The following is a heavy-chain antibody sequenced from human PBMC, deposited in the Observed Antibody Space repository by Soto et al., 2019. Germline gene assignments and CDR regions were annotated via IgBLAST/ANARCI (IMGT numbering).Heavy chain of an antibody. D-gene: IGHD6-13*01. CDR2: IIPIFGTA. J-gene: IGHJ6*02. Sequence: SVKISCKTSGGTLSSYVFSGVRQVPGQGLEWMGGIIPIFGTANYAQKFQGRVTITADESTSTAYMELSSLRSEDTAVYYCASSRYSSSWDDYYYYGMDVWGQGTTVTVSS. CDR3: ASSRYSSSWDDYYYYGMDV. CDR1: GGTLSSYV. V-gene: IGHV1-69*13.